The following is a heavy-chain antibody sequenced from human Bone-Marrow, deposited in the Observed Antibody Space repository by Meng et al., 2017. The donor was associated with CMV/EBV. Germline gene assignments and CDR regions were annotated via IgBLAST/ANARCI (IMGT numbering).Heavy chain of an antibody. Sequence: ASVKVSCKASGYTFTSYYMHWVRQAPGQGLEWMRIINPSGGSTSYAQKFQGRVTISVDTSKNQFSLKLSSVTAADTAVYYCARRSSSWTRFDYWGQGTLVTVSS. CDR3: ARRSSSWTRFDY. CDR1: GYTFTSYY. J-gene: IGHJ4*02. V-gene: IGHV1-46*01. D-gene: IGHD6-13*01. CDR2: INPSGGST.